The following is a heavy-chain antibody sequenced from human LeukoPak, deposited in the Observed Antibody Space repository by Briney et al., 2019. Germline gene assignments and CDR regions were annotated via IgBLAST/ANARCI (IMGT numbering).Heavy chain of an antibody. CDR1: GFTFSTYT. V-gene: IGHV3-21*01. Sequence: GGSLRPSCAASGFTFSTYTLAWVRQAPGKGLEWVSSINSRSTYIYYADSVRGRFTISRDNAKNSLYLQMDSLGAEDTAVYYCARDPGSSSHGFWGQGTLVTVSS. J-gene: IGHJ4*02. CDR2: INSRSTYI. CDR3: ARDPGSSSHGF. D-gene: IGHD5-24*01.